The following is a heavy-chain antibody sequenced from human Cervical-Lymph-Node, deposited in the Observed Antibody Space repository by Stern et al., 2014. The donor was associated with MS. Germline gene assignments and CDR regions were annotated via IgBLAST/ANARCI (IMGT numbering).Heavy chain of an antibody. CDR3: ARVTEFLRFFYPDY. J-gene: IGHJ4*02. Sequence: QLQLQESGPGLVKPLQTLSLTCTVSGGSVSSGSRYWSWIRQHPGKGLEWIGYISYSGNTYYSPSLQSRLTISMDTSKNQFSLKLRSVTAADTAIYYCARVTEFLRFFYPDYWGQGTLVTVSS. D-gene: IGHD3-3*01. CDR1: GGSVSSGSRY. V-gene: IGHV4-31*03. CDR2: ISYSGNT.